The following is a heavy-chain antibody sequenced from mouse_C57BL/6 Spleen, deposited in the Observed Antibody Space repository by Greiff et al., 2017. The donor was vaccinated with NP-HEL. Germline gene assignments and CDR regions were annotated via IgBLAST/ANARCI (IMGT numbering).Heavy chain of an antibody. CDR2: IYPGEGDT. CDR3: ARDERLRHLDY. D-gene: IGHD2-4*01. Sequence: QVQLQQSGPELVKPGASVKISCKASGHAFSSSWMNWVKQRPGKGLEWIGRIYPGEGDTNYNGKFKGKATLTADKSSSTAYMQLSSLTSEDSAVYFCARDERLRHLDYWGQGTTLTVSS. CDR1: GHAFSSSW. V-gene: IGHV1-82*01. J-gene: IGHJ2*01.